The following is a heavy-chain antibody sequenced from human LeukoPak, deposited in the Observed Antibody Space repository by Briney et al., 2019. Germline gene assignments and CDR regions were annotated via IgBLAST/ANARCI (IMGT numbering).Heavy chain of an antibody. CDR3: ARTITMIVVVPYFDY. V-gene: IGHV3-66*01. CDR2: IYSGGST. J-gene: IGHJ4*02. D-gene: IGHD3-22*01. Sequence: PGGSLRLSCAASGFTVSSNYMSWVRQAPGKGLEWVSVIYSGGSTYYADSVKGRFTISRDNSKNTLYLQMNSLRAEDTAVYYCARTITMIVVVPYFDYWGQGTLVTVSS. CDR1: GFTVSSNY.